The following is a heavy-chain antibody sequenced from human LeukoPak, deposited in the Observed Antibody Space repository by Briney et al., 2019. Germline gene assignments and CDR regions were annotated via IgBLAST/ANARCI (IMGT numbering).Heavy chain of an antibody. D-gene: IGHD3-3*01. V-gene: IGHV1-24*01. J-gene: IGHJ6*03. CDR2: FDPEDGET. Sequence: ASVKVSCKLSGYTLTELAMHWVRQAPGKGLEWMGGFDPEDGETIYAQKFQGRVTMTEDTSTDTAYMELSSLRSEDTAVYYCATGDPSYYDFWSGSLYYYYMDVWGKGTTVTVSS. CDR3: ATGDPSYYDFWSGSLYYYYMDV. CDR1: GYTLTELA.